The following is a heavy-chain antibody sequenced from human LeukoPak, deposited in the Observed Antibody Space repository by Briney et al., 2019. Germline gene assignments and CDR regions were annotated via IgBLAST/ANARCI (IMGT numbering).Heavy chain of an antibody. J-gene: IGHJ4*02. D-gene: IGHD3-22*01. CDR2: ITTDT. V-gene: IGHV3-23*01. CDR1: GFAFNSYD. CDR3: AKAGSGHYYDY. Sequence: GGSLRLSCAASGFAFNSYDMTWVRRAPGKGLEWVSLITTDTYYADSVRGRFTISRDNSKNTLYLQMNSLRADDTAVYYCAKAGSGHYYDYWGQGTLVTVSS.